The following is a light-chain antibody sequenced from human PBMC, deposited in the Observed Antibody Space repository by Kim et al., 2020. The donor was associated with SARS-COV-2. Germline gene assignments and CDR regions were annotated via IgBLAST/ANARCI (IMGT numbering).Light chain of an antibody. CDR1: RSNLGINP. Sequence: IIACSASRSNLGINPVTWYQHVPGTAPKLLISSNSDRPSGVPDRFTASKSDTSAALAISGLQSEDETTYYCAAWDESLDGFLVFGGGTQLTVL. CDR3: AAWDESLDGFLV. J-gene: IGLJ2*01. CDR2: SNS. V-gene: IGLV1-44*01.